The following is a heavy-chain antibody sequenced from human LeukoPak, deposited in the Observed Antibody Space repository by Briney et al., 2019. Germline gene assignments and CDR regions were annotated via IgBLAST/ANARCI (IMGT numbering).Heavy chain of an antibody. J-gene: IGHJ3*02. Sequence: ASVKVSCKASGGTFSSYAISWVRQAPGQGLEWMGGIIPIFGTANYAQKFQGRVTITADKSTSTAYMELSSLKSEDTAVYYCARGEPKTLWFGDSAFDIWGQGTIVTVSS. V-gene: IGHV1-69*06. CDR1: GGTFSSYA. CDR2: IIPIFGTA. CDR3: ARGEPKTLWFGDSAFDI. D-gene: IGHD3-10*01.